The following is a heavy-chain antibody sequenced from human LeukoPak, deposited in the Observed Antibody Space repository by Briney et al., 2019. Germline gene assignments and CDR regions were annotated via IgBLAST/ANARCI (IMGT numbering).Heavy chain of an antibody. D-gene: IGHD3-10*01. V-gene: IGHV3-21*01. CDR2: ISSSNSLI. J-gene: IGHJ4*02. Sequence: PGGSLRLSCAASGFTFRSYSMNWVRQAPGQGLEWVSSISSSNSLIYYADSVKGRFTISRDNSKNSLYLQTNSLRAEDTAVYYCARVPGDYWGQGTLVTVSS. CDR3: ARVPGDY. CDR1: GFTFRSYS.